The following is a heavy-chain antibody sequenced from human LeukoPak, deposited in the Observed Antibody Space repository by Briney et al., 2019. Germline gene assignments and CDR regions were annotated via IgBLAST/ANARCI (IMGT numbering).Heavy chain of an antibody. V-gene: IGHV1-3*01. CDR3: ARDLIVGGRCIGY. D-gene: IGHD1-26*01. CDR1: GYTFNNYA. CDR2: INAGNGNT. J-gene: IGHJ4*02. Sequence: ASVKVSCKASGYTFNNYAINWVRQAPGQRLEWMGWINAGNGNTKYSQKFQGRVTITRDTSASTAYMELSSLRSEDTAVYCCARDLIVGGRCIGYWGQGTLVTVSS.